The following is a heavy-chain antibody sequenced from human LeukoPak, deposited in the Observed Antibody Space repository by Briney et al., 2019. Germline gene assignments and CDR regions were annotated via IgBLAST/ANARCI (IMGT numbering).Heavy chain of an antibody. Sequence: PSETLSLTCAVYGGSFSGYYWSWIRQPAGKGLEWIGEINHSGSTNYNPSLKSRVTISVDTSKNQFSLKLSSVTAADTAVYYCARGSGGAFDIWGQGTMVTVSS. J-gene: IGHJ3*02. CDR3: ARGSGGAFDI. D-gene: IGHD5-12*01. CDR1: GGSFSGYY. V-gene: IGHV4-34*01. CDR2: INHSGST.